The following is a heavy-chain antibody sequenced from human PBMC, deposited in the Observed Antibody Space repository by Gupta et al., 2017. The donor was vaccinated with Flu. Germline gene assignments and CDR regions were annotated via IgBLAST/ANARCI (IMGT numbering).Heavy chain of an antibody. J-gene: IGHJ4*02. Sequence: GLEWVSSIRTSSSSIYYADSVKGRFTISRDNIENSLYLQMNSLRAEDTAVYYCARDPGRPDNFWSGYYDRFDYWGQGTLVTVSS. D-gene: IGHD3-3*01. CDR2: IRTSSSSI. V-gene: IGHV3-21*01. CDR3: ARDPGRPDNFWSGYYDRFDY.